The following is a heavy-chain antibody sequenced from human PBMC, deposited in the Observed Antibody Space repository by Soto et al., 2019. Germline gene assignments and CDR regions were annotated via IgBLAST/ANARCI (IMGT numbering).Heavy chain of an antibody. CDR2: IKQDGSEK. V-gene: IGHV3-7*05. CDR3: ARESGGDYSNYLVGY. D-gene: IGHD4-4*01. CDR1: GFTFSSYW. Sequence: GGSLRLSCAASGFTFSSYWMSWVRQAPGKGLEWVANIKQDGSEKYYVDSVKGRFTISRDNAKNSLYLQMNSLRAEDTAVYYCARESGGDYSNYLVGYWGQGTLVTVSS. J-gene: IGHJ4*02.